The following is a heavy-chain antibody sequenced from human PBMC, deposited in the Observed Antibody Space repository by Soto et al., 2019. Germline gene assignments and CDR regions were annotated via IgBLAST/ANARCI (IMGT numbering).Heavy chain of an antibody. CDR3: ARLSPLLEYSSSPDFDY. CDR2: IYYSGST. J-gene: IGHJ4*02. CDR1: GGSISSYY. Sequence: QVQLQESGPGLVKPSETLSLTCTVSGGSISSYYWSWIRQPPGKGLEWIGYIYYSGSTNYNPSLKSRVTISVDTSKNQFSLKLSSVTAADTAVYYCARLSPLLEYSSSPDFDYWGQGTLVTVSS. D-gene: IGHD6-6*01. V-gene: IGHV4-59*08.